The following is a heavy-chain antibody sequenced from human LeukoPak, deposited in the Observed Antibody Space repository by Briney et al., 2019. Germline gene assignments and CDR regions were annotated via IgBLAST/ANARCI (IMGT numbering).Heavy chain of an antibody. D-gene: IGHD6-19*01. J-gene: IGHJ4*02. CDR2: IGARGTFS. V-gene: IGHV3-23*05. CDR1: GFTFSNYA. Sequence: GGSLTLSCTASGFTFSNYAMNWVRQAPGKGLEWVSCIGARGTFSYYEDSVKGRFTISRDNSRNTLYLKMNSVRADDTAVYYCAKLIAVAGYYFDYWGQGTLVTVSS. CDR3: AKLIAVAGYYFDY.